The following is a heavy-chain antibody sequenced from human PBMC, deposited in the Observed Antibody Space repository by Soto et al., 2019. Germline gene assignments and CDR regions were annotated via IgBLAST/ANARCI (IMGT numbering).Heavy chain of an antibody. V-gene: IGHV3-23*01. CDR1: GFIFGDYA. J-gene: IGHJ5*02. CDR2: IGGVGGET. CDR3: ARDAVPYNGKWDWFDP. Sequence: DVQLLESGGGLVQPGGSLRLYCAASGFIFGDYAMSWVRQAPGKGLEWVSSIGGVGGETYYAASVKGRFTISRDNSKNTRYLQMNSLRAEDTAVYYCARDAVPYNGKWDWFDPWGQGTLGTVSS. D-gene: IGHD1-26*01.